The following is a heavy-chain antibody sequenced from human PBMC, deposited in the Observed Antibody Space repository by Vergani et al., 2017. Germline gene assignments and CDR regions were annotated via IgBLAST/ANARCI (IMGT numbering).Heavy chain of an antibody. CDR3: ARDPIVGATRNAFDI. D-gene: IGHD1-26*01. V-gene: IGHV1-69*08. J-gene: IGHJ3*02. CDR2: IIPILGIA. Sequence: QVQLVQSGAEVKKPGSSVKVSCKASGGTFSSYTISWVRQAPGQGLEWMGRIIPILGIANYAQKFQGRVTMTTDTSTSTAYMELRSLRSDDTAVYYCARDPIVGATRNAFDIWGQGTMVTVSS. CDR1: GGTFSSYT.